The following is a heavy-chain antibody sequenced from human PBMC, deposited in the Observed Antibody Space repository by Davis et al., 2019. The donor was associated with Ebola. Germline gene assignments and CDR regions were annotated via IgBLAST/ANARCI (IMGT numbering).Heavy chain of an antibody. V-gene: IGHV3-74*01. J-gene: IGHJ5*02. CDR1: GFTFSSYW. CDR2: INIDGSKI. Sequence: GESLKISCAASGFTFSSYWMHWVRQAPGKGLVWVSRINIDGSKINYADSVKGRFTISRDNAKNTVYLQMNSLRAEDAAVYYCARRNWFDPWGQGTLVTVSS. CDR3: ARRNWFDP.